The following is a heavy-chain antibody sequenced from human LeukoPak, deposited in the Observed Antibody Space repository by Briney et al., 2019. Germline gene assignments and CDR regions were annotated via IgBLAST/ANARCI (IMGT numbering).Heavy chain of an antibody. Sequence: ASVKVSCKASGYTFTSYGISWVRQAPGQGLEWMGWISAYNGNTNYAQKLQGRVTMTTDTSTSTAYMELSSLRSEDTAVYYCATLRPYPLQSPIVVVNSFDYWGQGTLVTVSS. CDR1: GYTFTSYG. CDR2: ISAYNGNT. CDR3: ATLRPYPLQSPIVVVNSFDY. J-gene: IGHJ4*02. V-gene: IGHV1-18*01. D-gene: IGHD3-22*01.